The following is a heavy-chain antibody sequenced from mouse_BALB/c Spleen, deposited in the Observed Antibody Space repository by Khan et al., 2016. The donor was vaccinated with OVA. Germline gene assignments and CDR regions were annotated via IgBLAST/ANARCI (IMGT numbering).Heavy chain of an antibody. Sequence: IQLVQSGTVLARPGTSVTMSCKASGYSFTDYLIHWVKQEPGQGLEWIGDIFPGHSDPTCSQKFKDKAKLTADTSASTAYMELSSLTDEDSAVYYCTRGGYSSFAYWGQGTLVTVSA. D-gene: IGHD1-3*01. CDR1: GYSFTDYL. CDR2: IFPGHSDP. J-gene: IGHJ3*01. V-gene: IGHV1-5*01. CDR3: TRGGYSSFAY.